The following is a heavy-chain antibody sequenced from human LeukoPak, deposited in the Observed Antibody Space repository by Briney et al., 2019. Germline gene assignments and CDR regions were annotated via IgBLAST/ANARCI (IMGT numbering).Heavy chain of an antibody. V-gene: IGHV1-18*01. CDR3: ARVHRRAYSSSSQGFDP. Sequence: GSVKVSCKASGYTSTSYGISWVRQAPGQGLEWMGWISAYNGNTNYAQKLQGGVTMTTDTSTSTAYMELRSLRSDDTAVYYCARVHRRAYSSSSQGFDPWGQGTLVTVSS. J-gene: IGHJ5*02. D-gene: IGHD6-6*01. CDR2: ISAYNGNT. CDR1: GYTSTSYG.